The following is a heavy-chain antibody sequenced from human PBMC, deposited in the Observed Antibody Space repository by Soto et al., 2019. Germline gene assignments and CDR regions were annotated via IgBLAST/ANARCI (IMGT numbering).Heavy chain of an antibody. CDR1: GGSISSGGYS. Sequence: SETLSLTCAVSGGSISSGGYSWSWIRQPPGKGLEWVGYIYHGGTTSYNPSLQSRVTISLETSKSQFSLRLTSVTAADTAVYYCARMGAYYQSIDPWGPGTLVNVSS. J-gene: IGHJ5*02. CDR2: IYHGGTT. D-gene: IGHD3-22*01. V-gene: IGHV4-30-2*01. CDR3: ARMGAYYQSIDP.